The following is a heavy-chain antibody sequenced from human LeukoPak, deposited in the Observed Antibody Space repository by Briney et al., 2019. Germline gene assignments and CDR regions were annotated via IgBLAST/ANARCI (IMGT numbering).Heavy chain of an antibody. D-gene: IGHD2-2*01. CDR2: INHSGST. Sequence: SETLSLTCAVYGGSFSGYYWGWIRQPPGKGLEWIGEINHSGSTNYNPSLKSRVTISVDTSKNQFSLKLSSVTAADTAVYYCARGLVVPAAMPEYFDYWGQGTLVTVSS. CDR3: ARGLVVPAAMPEYFDY. CDR1: GGSFSGYY. V-gene: IGHV4-34*01. J-gene: IGHJ4*02.